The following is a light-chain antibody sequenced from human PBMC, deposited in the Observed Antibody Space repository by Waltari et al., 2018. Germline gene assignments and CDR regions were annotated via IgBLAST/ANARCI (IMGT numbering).Light chain of an antibody. CDR1: QGIRSY. Sequence: DIQLTQSPSFLSASVGDRVTITCRASQGIRSYLAWYQQKPWKAPKLLIYAASTLQSGVPSRFSGSGSGTEFTLTISSLQPEDFATYYCQQLNSYLITFGQGTRLEIK. CDR3: QQLNSYLIT. CDR2: AAS. J-gene: IGKJ5*01. V-gene: IGKV1-9*01.